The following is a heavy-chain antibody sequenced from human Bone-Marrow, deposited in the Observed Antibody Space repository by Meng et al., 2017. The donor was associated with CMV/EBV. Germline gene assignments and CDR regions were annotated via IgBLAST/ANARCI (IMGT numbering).Heavy chain of an antibody. CDR3: AKPVRRFLEGGDY. J-gene: IGHJ4*02. CDR2: ISSGGSNK. Sequence: GESLKISCSASGFAFIDYSLHWVRQAPGKGLEWLALISSGGSNKYYADSVKGRFTVSRDNSKNTLYLQMNSLRAEDTAVYYCAKPVRRFLEGGDYWGQGTLVTVSS. CDR1: GFAFIDYS. D-gene: IGHD3-3*01. V-gene: IGHV3-30*18.